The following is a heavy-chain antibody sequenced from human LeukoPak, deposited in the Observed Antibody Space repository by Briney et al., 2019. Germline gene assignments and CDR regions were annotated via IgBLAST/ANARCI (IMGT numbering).Heavy chain of an antibody. Sequence: GGSLRLSCAASGFTFSSYAMSWVRQAPGKGLEWVSAISGSVGSTYYADSVKGRFTISRENSKNTLYLQMNSMRAEDTAVYYCAAYSSGWSPRTYYFDYWGQGTLVTVSS. CDR1: GFTFSSYA. V-gene: IGHV3-23*01. J-gene: IGHJ4*02. D-gene: IGHD6-19*01. CDR3: AAYSSGWSPRTYYFDY. CDR2: ISGSVGST.